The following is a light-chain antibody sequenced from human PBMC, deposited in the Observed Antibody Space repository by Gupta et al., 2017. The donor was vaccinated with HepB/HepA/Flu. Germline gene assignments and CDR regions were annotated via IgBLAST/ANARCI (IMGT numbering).Light chain of an antibody. CDR2: DAS. V-gene: IGKV3-15*01. CDR1: QSVRSK. Sequence: EIVMTQSPATLSVSPGERATLSCRASQSVRSKLAWYQQKPGQAPRLLIYDASTRATGVPDRFSGSGSGTEFTLTSSSRQSEDFAVYYWQQDSKSYTFGQGTKLEIK. CDR3: QQDSKSYT. J-gene: IGKJ2*01.